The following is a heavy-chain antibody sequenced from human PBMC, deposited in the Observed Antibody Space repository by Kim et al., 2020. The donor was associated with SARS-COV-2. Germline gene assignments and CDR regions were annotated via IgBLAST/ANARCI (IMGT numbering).Heavy chain of an antibody. CDR2: ITYSGTT. J-gene: IGHJ3*02. V-gene: IGHV4-31*11. CDR3: ARGGMRIAGARSAFDI. D-gene: IGHD6-13*01. Sequence: TLSLTCGVSGSSITSASSYWSWIRQRPGEGLEWVGSITYSGTTYYNPSLESRVAVSMDTSNNQVSLKLRSVTAADTAKYYCARGGMRIAGARSAFDIWGQGTMVTVSA. CDR1: GSSITSASSY.